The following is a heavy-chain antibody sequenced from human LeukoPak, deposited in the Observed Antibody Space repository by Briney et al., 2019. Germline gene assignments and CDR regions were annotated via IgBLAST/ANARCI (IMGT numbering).Heavy chain of an antibody. V-gene: IGHV1-2*02. Sequence: GASVKVSCKASGYTFTSYYMHWVRQAPGQGLEWMGWINPNSGGTNYAQKFQGRVTMTRDTSISTAYMELSRLRSDDTAVYYCARDSEYCSGGSCYSSTQGCWGQGTLVTVSS. CDR1: GYTFTSYY. CDR3: ARDSEYCSGGSCYSSTQGC. D-gene: IGHD2-15*01. J-gene: IGHJ4*02. CDR2: INPNSGGT.